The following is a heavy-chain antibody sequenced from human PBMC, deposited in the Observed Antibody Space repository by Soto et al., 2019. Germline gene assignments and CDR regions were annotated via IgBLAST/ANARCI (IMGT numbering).Heavy chain of an antibody. V-gene: IGHV4-34*01. J-gene: IGHJ5*02. CDR1: GGSFSGYY. CDR3: ARGGGGGSSVESGTRNNWFDP. CDR2: INHSGST. Sequence: SETLSLTCAVYGGSFSGYYWSWIRQPPGKGLEWIGEINHSGSTNYNPSLKSRVTISVDTSKNQFSLKLSSVTAADTAVYYCARGGGGGSSVESGTRNNWFDPWGQGTLVTVSS. D-gene: IGHD2-15*01.